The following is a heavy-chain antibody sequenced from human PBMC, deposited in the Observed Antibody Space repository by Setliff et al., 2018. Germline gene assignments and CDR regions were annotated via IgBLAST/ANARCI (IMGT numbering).Heavy chain of an antibody. J-gene: IGHJ4*02. CDR3: ARSLLLSPYYFDY. CDR2: IYTSGST. Sequence: PSETLSLTCTVSGYSISSGSYYWSWIRQPAGKGLEWIGRIYTSGSTNYNPSLKSRVTISVDTSKNQFSLKLSSVTAADTAVYYCARSLLLSPYYFDYWGQGTLVTVSS. D-gene: IGHD2-21*01. CDR1: GYSISSGSYY. V-gene: IGHV4-61*02.